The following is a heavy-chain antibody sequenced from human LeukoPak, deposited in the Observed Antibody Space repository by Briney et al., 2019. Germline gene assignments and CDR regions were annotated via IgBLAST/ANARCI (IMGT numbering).Heavy chain of an antibody. V-gene: IGHV3-30-3*01. Sequence: GGSLRLSCAASGFTFSSYAMHWVRQAPGKGLEWVAVISYDGSNKYYADSVKGRLTISRDNSKSTLSLQMNSLRAEDTAIYYCARDLSEKYCIDYWGQGTLVTVSS. CDR3: ARDLSEKYCIDY. J-gene: IGHJ4*02. CDR2: ISYDGSNK. CDR1: GFTFSSYA. D-gene: IGHD2-8*02.